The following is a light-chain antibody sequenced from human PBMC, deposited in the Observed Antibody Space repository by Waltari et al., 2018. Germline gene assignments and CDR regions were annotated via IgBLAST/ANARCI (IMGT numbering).Light chain of an antibody. Sequence: QSALTQPASVSGSPGQSITISCTGTSSDVGSYNLVSWYQQHPGKAPKLMIYEGSKRPSGVSNRCSGSKSGNTASLTISGVQAEDEADYYCCSYAGSSTPNWVFGGGTKLTVL. V-gene: IGLV2-23*01. CDR2: EGS. CDR1: SSDVGSYNL. J-gene: IGLJ3*02. CDR3: CSYAGSSTPNWV.